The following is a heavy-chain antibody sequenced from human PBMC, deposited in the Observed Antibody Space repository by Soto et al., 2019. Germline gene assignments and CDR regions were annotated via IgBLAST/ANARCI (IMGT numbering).Heavy chain of an antibody. V-gene: IGHV3-33*01. J-gene: IGHJ3*02. CDR2: IWYDGSNK. D-gene: IGHD4-17*01. Sequence: QVQLVESGGGVVQPGRSLRLSCAASGFTFSSYGMHWVRQAPGKGLEWVAVIWYDGSNKYYADSVKGRFTISRDNSKNTLYLQMNSLTAEDTAVYYCATGTTVTTDGDDAFDIWGQGTMVTVSS. CDR1: GFTFSSYG. CDR3: ATGTTVTTDGDDAFDI.